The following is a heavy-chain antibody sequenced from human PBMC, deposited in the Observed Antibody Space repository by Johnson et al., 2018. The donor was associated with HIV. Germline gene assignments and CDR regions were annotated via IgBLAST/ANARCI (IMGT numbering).Heavy chain of an antibody. CDR1: GFTFDDYA. CDR3: AREWGLMTFGGVIPRNAFDI. CDR2: ITSDGSNT. V-gene: IGHV3-74*02. J-gene: IGHJ3*02. D-gene: IGHD3-16*01. Sequence: VQLVESGGGLVQPGRSLRLSCAASGFTFDDYAMHWVRQAPGHGLVWVSRITSDGSNTTYADSVQGRFTISIDHAKNTLDLQMHNLRAEDTAVYYCAREWGLMTFGGVIPRNAFDIWGQGTMVTVSS.